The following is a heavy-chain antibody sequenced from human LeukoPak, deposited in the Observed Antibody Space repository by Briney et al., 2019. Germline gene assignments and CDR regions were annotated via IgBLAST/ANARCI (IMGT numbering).Heavy chain of an antibody. V-gene: IGHV4-59*01. Sequence: PSETLSLTCSVSGGSISSDYWSWIRQPPGKGLEWIGYMYYTGSTNSNPSLKSRVTISLATSKTQFSLKLNSVTPADTAVYYCARVSVVYGMDVWGQGTTVTVSS. J-gene: IGHJ6*02. CDR2: MYYTGST. CDR1: GGSISSDY. CDR3: ARVSVVYGMDV.